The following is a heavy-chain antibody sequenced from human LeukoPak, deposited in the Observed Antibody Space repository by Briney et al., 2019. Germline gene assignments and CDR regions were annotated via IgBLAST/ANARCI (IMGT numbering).Heavy chain of an antibody. Sequence: ASVKVSCKASGYTLTELPIHWVRQAPGKGLEWMGGFDPDDGETVYAQMFQGRVTMTEDTSSDTASMELSSLRSEYTAVYYCATGTSGSYYVGIVRPIDYWGQGTLVTVSS. CDR1: GYTLTELP. J-gene: IGHJ4*02. CDR2: FDPDDGET. CDR3: ATGTSGSYYVGIVRPIDY. V-gene: IGHV1-24*01. D-gene: IGHD1-26*01.